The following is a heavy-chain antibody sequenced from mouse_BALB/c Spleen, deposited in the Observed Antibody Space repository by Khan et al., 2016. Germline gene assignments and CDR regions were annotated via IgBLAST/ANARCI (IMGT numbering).Heavy chain of an antibody. V-gene: IGHV4-1*02. D-gene: IGHD1-2*01. J-gene: IGHJ2*01. CDR1: GFDFSRYW. CDR2: INPDSSTI. Sequence: EVQLQESGGGLVQPGGSLKLSCAASGFDFSRYWMSWVRQAPGKGLEWIGEINPDSSTINYTPSLKDKFIISRDNAKNTLYLQMSKVRSADTALYFCARLHYYGYMNYWGQGTTLTVSS. CDR3: ARLHYYGYMNY.